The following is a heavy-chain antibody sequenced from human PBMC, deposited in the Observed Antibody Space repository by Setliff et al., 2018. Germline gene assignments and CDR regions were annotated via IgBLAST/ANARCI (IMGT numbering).Heavy chain of an antibody. D-gene: IGHD1-20*01. CDR2: IHPTEGA. CDR1: GFTFSSYW. Sequence: PGGSLRLSCEASGFTFSSYWMHWVRQAPGKGLEWIGEIHPTEGAKYNPSLQSRVTMSVDTSSKQHSLKLTSVTAADTAMYYCSRGQDNSKVGHDWGQGTLVTVSS. J-gene: IGHJ4*02. CDR3: SRGQDNSKVGHD. V-gene: IGHV4-34*01.